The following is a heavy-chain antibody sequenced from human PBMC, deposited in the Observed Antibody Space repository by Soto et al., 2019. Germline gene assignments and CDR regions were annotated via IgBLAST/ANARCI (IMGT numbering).Heavy chain of an antibody. CDR3: ASRTSGWYFDY. Sequence: GGSLRLSCTASGFTFSSYAMNWVRQAPGKGLEWVSVISGSGGSTYYADSVKGRFTISRDNSKNTLYLQMNSLRAKDTAVYYCASRTSGWYFDYWGQGTLVTVSS. V-gene: IGHV3-23*01. D-gene: IGHD6-19*01. J-gene: IGHJ4*02. CDR2: ISGSGGST. CDR1: GFTFSSYA.